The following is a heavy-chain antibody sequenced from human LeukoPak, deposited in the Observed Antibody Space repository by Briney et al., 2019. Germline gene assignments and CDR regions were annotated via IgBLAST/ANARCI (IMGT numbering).Heavy chain of an antibody. CDR2: IYTSGST. CDR1: GGSISSYY. CDR3: ARSGVCSSTSCYKDY. V-gene: IGHV4-4*07. D-gene: IGHD2-2*02. J-gene: IGHJ4*02. Sequence: SETLSLTCTVSGGSISSYYWSWIRQPAGKGLEWIGRIYTSGSTNYNPSLKSRVTISVDTSKNQFSLKLSSVTAADTAVYYCARSGVCSSTSCYKDYWGQGTLVTVSS.